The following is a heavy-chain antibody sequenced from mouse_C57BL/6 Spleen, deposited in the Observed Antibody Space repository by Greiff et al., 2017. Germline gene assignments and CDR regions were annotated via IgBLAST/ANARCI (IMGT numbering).Heavy chain of an antibody. CDR1: GYSITSGYY. D-gene: IGHD2-4*01. J-gene: IGHJ3*01. CDR2: ISYDGSN. CDR3: ARSYDYPAWFAY. Sequence: EVQLQESGPGLVKPSQSLSLTCSVTGYSITSGYYWNWIRQFPGNKLEWMGYISYDGSNNYNPSLKNRISLTRYTSKNQFFMKLNSVTTEDTATYYCARSYDYPAWFAYWGQGTLVTVSA. V-gene: IGHV3-6*01.